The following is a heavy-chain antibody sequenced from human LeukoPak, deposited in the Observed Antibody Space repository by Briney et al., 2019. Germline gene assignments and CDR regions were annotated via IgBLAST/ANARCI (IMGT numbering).Heavy chain of an antibody. J-gene: IGHJ6*03. CDR2: IYYSGST. CDR3: ARTTEGGYSYGSFYYYYMDV. Sequence: SETLSLTCTVSGGSISSYYWSWIRQPPGKGLEWIGFIYYSGSTNYNPSLKSRVTISVHTSKNQFSLKLSSVTAADTAVYYCARTTEGGYSYGSFYYYYMDVWGKGATVTISS. D-gene: IGHD5-18*01. V-gene: IGHV4-59*01. CDR1: GGSISSYY.